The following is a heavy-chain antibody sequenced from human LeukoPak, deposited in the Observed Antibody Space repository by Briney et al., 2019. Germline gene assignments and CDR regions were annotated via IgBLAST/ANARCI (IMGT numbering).Heavy chain of an antibody. D-gene: IGHD3-10*01. J-gene: IGHJ4*02. CDR3: ARDECSTTYCYGY. Sequence: GGSLRLSCAASGFTFSNYGMHWVRQAPGKGLEWVAVIWYDGSKKYHADSVRGRFTISRDVSKSTLYLEMSSLRAEDTAVYYCARDECSTTYCYGYWGQGTLVTVSP. CDR2: IWYDGSKK. V-gene: IGHV3-33*08. CDR1: GFTFSNYG.